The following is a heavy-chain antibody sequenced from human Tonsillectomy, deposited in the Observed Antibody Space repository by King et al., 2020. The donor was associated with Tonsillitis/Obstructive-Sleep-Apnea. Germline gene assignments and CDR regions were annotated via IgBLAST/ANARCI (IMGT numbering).Heavy chain of an antibody. CDR2: VNHSGST. V-gene: IGHV4-34*01. CDR3: TTSRYCSSTSCPNWFDP. D-gene: IGHD2-2*01. Sequence: VQLQQWGAGLMKPSETLSLTCAVYGGSFSGYYWTWIRQPPGKGLEWIGEVNHSGSTNYNPSLKSRVTISVDTSRNQFSLKLSSVTAADTRVYYCTTSRYCSSTSCPNWFDPWGQGTLVTVSS. J-gene: IGHJ5*02. CDR1: GGSFSGYY.